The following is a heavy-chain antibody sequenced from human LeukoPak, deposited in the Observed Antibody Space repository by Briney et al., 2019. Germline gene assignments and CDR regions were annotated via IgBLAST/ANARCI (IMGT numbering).Heavy chain of an antibody. D-gene: IGHD3-22*01. CDR2: INPNSGGT. J-gene: IGHJ4*02. V-gene: IGHV1-2*06. CDR1: GYTFTSYG. Sequence: ASVKVSCKASGYTFTSYGISWVRQAPGQGLEWMGRINPNSGGTNYAQKFQGRVTMTRDTSISTAYMELSRLRSDDTAVYYCARGRYYDSSGYYLGTIDYWGQGTLVTVSS. CDR3: ARGRYYDSSGYYLGTIDY.